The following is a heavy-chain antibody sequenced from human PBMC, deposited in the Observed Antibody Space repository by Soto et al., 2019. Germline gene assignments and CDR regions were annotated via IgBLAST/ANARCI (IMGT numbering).Heavy chain of an antibody. J-gene: IGHJ6*02. D-gene: IGHD2-2*02. CDR2: IYPGDSDT. V-gene: IGHV5-51*01. CDR1: GYSFTSYG. CDR3: AREVVVPAAIGPDYYYGMDV. Sequence: GVPLRICSRGSGYSFTSYGIGWVRQMHGKGLEWMGIIYPGDSDTRYSPSFQGQVTISADKSISTAYLQWSSPKASDTAMYYCAREVVVPAAIGPDYYYGMDVWGQGTTVSVSS.